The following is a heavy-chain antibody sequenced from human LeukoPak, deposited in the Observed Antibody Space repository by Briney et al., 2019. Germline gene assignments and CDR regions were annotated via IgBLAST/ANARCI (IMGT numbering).Heavy chain of an antibody. CDR1: GGSFSGYY. CDR3: ARHSAHYYDSSGSPYGLDY. J-gene: IGHJ4*02. V-gene: IGHV4-34*01. Sequence: SETLSLTCAVYGGSFSGYYWSWIRQPPGKGLEWIGEINHSGSTNYNPSLKSRVTISVDTSKNQFSLKLSSVTAADTAVYYCARHSAHYYDSSGSPYGLDYWGQGTLVTVSS. CDR2: INHSGST. D-gene: IGHD3-22*01.